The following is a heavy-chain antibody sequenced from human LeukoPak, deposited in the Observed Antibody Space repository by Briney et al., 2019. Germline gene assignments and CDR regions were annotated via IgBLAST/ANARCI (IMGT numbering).Heavy chain of an antibody. V-gene: IGHV3-74*01. J-gene: IGHJ4*02. CDR3: AMGYKSAYSWDY. CDR1: GFTFSVFW. CDR2: ISPDGRST. D-gene: IGHD5-18*01. Sequence: GGSLRLSCAASGFTFSVFWMFWVRQAPGQGLVWVSHISPDGRSTNYADSVKGRFTISRDNARNTLYLQLNSLTAEDTAVYYCAMGYKSAYSWDYWGQGTLVTVSS.